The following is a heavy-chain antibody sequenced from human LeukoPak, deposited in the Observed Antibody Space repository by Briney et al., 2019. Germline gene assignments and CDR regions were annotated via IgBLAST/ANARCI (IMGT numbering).Heavy chain of an antibody. CDR2: ISSSSSYI. D-gene: IGHD4-23*01. CDR1: GFTFRSYS. Sequence: GGSLRLSCAASGFTFRSYSMNWVRQAPGKGLEWVSSISSSSSYIYYADSVKGRFTISRDNAKNSLYLQMNSLRAEDTAVYYCARVGLTVVTHWGQGTLVTVSS. CDR3: ARVGLTVVTH. V-gene: IGHV3-21*01. J-gene: IGHJ4*02.